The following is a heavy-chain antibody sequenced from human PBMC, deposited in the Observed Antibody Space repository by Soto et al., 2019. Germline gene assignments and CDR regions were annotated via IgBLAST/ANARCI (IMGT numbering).Heavy chain of an antibody. CDR2: ISRDGGTK. Sequence: QVQLVESGGGVVQPGRSLRLSCAVSGFTVSTYGMHWVRQAPGKGLEWVAVISRDGGTKYYADSVKGRFTISRDNSRNTLFLEMNSLRGDDMGVYYCTGEVASGYWGQGTLLTVSS. CDR3: TGEVASGY. V-gene: IGHV3-30*03. J-gene: IGHJ4*02. CDR1: GFTVSTYG. D-gene: IGHD2-8*02.